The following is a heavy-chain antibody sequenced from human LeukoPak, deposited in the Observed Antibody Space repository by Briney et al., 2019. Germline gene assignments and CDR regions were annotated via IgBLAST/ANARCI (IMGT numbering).Heavy chain of an antibody. D-gene: IGHD3-22*01. CDR2: IYYSGST. CDR1: GGSISSSSYY. Sequence: ASETLSLTCTVSGGSISSSSYYWGWIRQPPGKGLEWIGSIYYSGSTYYNPSLKSRVTISVDTSKNQFSLKLSSVTAADTAVYYCARDGTYYYDSRTYFDYWGQGTLVTVSS. J-gene: IGHJ4*02. CDR3: ARDGTYYYDSRTYFDY. V-gene: IGHV4-39*07.